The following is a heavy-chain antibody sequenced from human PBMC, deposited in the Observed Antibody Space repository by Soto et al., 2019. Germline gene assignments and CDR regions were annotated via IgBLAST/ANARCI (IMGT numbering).Heavy chain of an antibody. CDR2: IFSSGTT. J-gene: IGHJ6*02. CDR1: GDSISSGNKY. CDR3: ARVPSPFAYYYAMVV. Sequence: SSETLSLTCTVSGDSISSGNKYWSWIRQPPGKGLEWIGYIFSSGTTYYNPSLKSRLTMSLDASQNQFSLKLNSLTDADTAVYFCARVPSPFAYYYAMVVWGQGTTVAVS. V-gene: IGHV4-30-4*01. D-gene: IGHD3-16*01.